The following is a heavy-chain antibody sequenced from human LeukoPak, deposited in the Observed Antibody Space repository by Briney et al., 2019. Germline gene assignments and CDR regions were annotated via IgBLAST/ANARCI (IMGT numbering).Heavy chain of an antibody. CDR1: GGSFSGYY. D-gene: IGHD2-15*01. J-gene: IGHJ4*02. CDR2: INHSGST. CDR3: ARGIGYCSGGSCFTDY. V-gene: IGHV4-34*01. Sequence: SETLSLTCAVYGGSFSGYYWSWIRQPLGKGLEWIGEINHSGSTNYNPSLKSRVTISVDTSKNQFSLKLSSVTAADTAVYYCARGIGYCSGGSCFTDYWGQGTLVTVSS.